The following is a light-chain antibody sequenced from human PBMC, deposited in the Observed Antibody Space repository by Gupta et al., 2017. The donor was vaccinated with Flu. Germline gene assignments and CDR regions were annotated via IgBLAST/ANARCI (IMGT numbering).Light chain of an antibody. Sequence: PIYCTGTSCAVDSYNYISWYQQYPGKTPRSLIFEVDKSPSGVPDRFSGSKSDNTASLTVSRLQAEDEDDYYYSSQAGSSNSVVFGGGTKLTVL. J-gene: IGLJ2*01. V-gene: IGLV2-8*01. CDR1: SCAVDSYNY. CDR3: SSQAGSSNSVV. CDR2: EVD.